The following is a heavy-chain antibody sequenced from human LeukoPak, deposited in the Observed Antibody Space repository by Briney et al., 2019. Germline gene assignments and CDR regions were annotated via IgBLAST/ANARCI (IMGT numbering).Heavy chain of an antibody. J-gene: IGHJ5*02. CDR1: GGSFSGYY. Sequence: SETLSLTCAVYGGSFSGYYWSWIRQPPGKGLGWIGEINHSGSTNCNPSLKSRVTISVDTSKNQFSLKLSSVTAADTAVYYCARRRPVGSGRTNWFDPWGQGTLVTVSS. D-gene: IGHD3-10*01. V-gene: IGHV4-34*01. CDR3: ARRRPVGSGRTNWFDP. CDR2: INHSGST.